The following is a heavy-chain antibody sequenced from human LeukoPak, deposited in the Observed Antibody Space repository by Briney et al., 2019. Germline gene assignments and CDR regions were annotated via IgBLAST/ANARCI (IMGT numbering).Heavy chain of an antibody. D-gene: IGHD3-3*01. V-gene: IGHV3-66*02. CDR1: GFTVSGNY. CDR2: IYSGGST. CDR3: ARDHVFGVFISDY. Sequence: GGSLRLSCAASGFTVSGNYMSWVRQAPGKGLEWVSVIYSGGSTYYADSVKGRLTISRDNSKNTLYLQMNSLRAEDTAVYYCARDHVFGVFISDYWGQGTLVTVSS. J-gene: IGHJ4*02.